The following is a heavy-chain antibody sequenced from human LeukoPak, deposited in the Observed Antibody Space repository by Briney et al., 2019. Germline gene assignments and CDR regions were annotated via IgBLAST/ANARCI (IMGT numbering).Heavy chain of an antibody. J-gene: IGHJ3*02. V-gene: IGHV4-61*02. D-gene: IGHD3-3*01. CDR3: ARDAPTEYYDFWSGYLGDAFDI. Sequence: SETLSLTCTVSDGSISSGSYYWSWIRQPAGKGLEWIGRIYTSGSTNYNPSLKSRVTMSVDTSKNQFSLKLSSVTAADTAVYYCARDAPTEYYDFWSGYLGDAFDIWGQGTMVTVSS. CDR1: DGSISSGSYY. CDR2: IYTSGST.